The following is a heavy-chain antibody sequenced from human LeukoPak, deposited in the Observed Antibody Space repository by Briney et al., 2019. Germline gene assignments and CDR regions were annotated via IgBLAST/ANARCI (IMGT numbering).Heavy chain of an antibody. V-gene: IGHV3-30*04. J-gene: IGHJ4*02. CDR3: ARDSAYGSGSYYS. CDR1: GFTFSSYA. Sequence: GGSVRLSCAASGFTFSSYAMHWVRQAPGKGLEWVAVISYDGSNKYYADSVKGRFTISRDNSKNTLYVQMNSLRAEDTAVYYCARDSAYGSGSYYSWGQGTLVTVSS. CDR2: ISYDGSNK. D-gene: IGHD3-10*01.